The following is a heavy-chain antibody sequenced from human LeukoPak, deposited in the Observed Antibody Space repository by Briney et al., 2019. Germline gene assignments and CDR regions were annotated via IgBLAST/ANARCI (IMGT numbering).Heavy chain of an antibody. D-gene: IGHD3-22*01. CDR1: GYRFISNW. Sequence: GESLKISCKGSGYRFISNWIGWVRQTPGKGLEWMGIIYPGDSDDRYSPSFEGQVTISADTSISTVYLQWSSLKASDTAMYYCARRPYYYDSSGYGIAAFDIWGQGAKVTVSS. V-gene: IGHV5-51*01. CDR3: ARRPYYYDSSGYGIAAFDI. J-gene: IGHJ3*02. CDR2: IYPGDSDD.